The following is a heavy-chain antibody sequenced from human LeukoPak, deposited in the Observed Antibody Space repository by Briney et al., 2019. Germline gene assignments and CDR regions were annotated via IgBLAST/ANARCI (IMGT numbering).Heavy chain of an antibody. J-gene: IGHJ4*02. Sequence: PSETLSLTCTVSGGSISSGDYYWSWIRQPPGKGLEWIGYIYYSGSTYYNPSLKSRVTISVDTSKNQFSLKLSSVTAADTAVYYCARGGPMVRGTFPDYWGQGTLVTVSS. CDR2: IYYSGST. CDR3: ARGGPMVRGTFPDY. CDR1: GGSISSGDYY. D-gene: IGHD3-10*01. V-gene: IGHV4-31*03.